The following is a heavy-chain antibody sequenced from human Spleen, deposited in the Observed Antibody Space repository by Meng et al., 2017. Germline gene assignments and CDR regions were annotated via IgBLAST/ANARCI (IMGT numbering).Heavy chain of an antibody. CDR1: GGSFSVYY. D-gene: IGHD4-11*01. CDR3: ARGPTTMAHDFDY. Sequence: QRQVQQWGAGLLKPSETLSLTCVVSGGSFSVYYWSWIRQPPGKGLEWIGEINHSGSTNYNPSLESRATISVDTSQNNLSLKLSSVTAADSAVYYCARGPTTMAHDFDYWGQGTLVTVSS. V-gene: IGHV4-34*01. CDR2: INHSGST. J-gene: IGHJ4*02.